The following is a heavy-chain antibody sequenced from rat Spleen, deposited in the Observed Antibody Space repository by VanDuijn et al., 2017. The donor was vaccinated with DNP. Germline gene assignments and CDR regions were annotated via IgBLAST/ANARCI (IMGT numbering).Heavy chain of an antibody. D-gene: IGHD1-11*01. CDR2: IWNSGGT. J-gene: IGHJ4*01. V-gene: IGHV2-41*01. CDR3: ASTLVNYDTYGYFALDA. CDR1: GFSLTSYH. Sequence: QVQLKESGPGLVQPSQTLSLACTVSGFSLTSYHVHWVRQPPGKGLEWLGLIWNSGGTRYNSALNSRLTISKDTSKSQVFLRMNSLQIEDTATYFCASTLVNYDTYGYFALDAWGQGTSVTVSS.